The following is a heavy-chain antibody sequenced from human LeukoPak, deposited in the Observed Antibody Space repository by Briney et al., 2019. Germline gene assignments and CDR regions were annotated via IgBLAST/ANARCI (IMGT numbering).Heavy chain of an antibody. CDR3: ASSIYFDY. Sequence: SQTLSLTCVVSGDSISRGSYSWTWIRQAPGKGLEWIGYIYPRGSTYYNPSLKSRVTISVDTPKNQFSLKLSSVTAADTAVYYCASSIYFDYWGQGTLVTVSS. J-gene: IGHJ4*02. CDR2: IYPRGST. V-gene: IGHV4-30-2*01. CDR1: GDSISRGSYS.